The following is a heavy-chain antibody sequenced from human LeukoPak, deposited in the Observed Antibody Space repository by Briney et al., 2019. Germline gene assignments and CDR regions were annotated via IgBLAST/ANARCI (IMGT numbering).Heavy chain of an antibody. J-gene: IGHJ4*02. CDR1: GFTFSSYS. Sequence: GGSLRLSCAASGFTFSSYSMNWVRQAPGKRLEWVSYISSSSSTIYYADSVKGRFTISRDNAKNSLYLQMNSLRAEDTAVYYCVRTGWGFRSSRYYFDYWGQGTLVTVSS. D-gene: IGHD6-13*01. CDR3: VRTGWGFRSSRYYFDY. V-gene: IGHV3-48*01. CDR2: ISSSSSTI.